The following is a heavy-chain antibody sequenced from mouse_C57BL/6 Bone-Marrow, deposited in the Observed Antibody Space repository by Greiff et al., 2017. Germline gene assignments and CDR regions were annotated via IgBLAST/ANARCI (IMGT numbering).Heavy chain of an antibody. CDR1: GYTFTDYA. V-gene: IGHV1-67*01. CDR2: ISTYYGDA. CDR3: PLLRYAMDY. D-gene: IGHD1-2*01. Sequence: QVQLQQSGPELVRPGVSVKISCKGSGYTFTDYAMHWVKQSPAKSLEWIGVISTYYGDASYNQKFKGKATLTVDKSSSTAYMELTRLTSEDSAVYYCPLLRYAMDYWGQGTSVTVSS. J-gene: IGHJ4*01.